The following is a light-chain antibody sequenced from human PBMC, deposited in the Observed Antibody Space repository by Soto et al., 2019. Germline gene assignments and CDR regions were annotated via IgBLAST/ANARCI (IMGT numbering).Light chain of an antibody. Sequence: DIQMTQSPSTLSPSVGDRVTITCRASRSISDWLAWYQQKPGKAPKLLIFDASSLKNGVPSRFSGSGSGTEFTLTISSLQHDDVATYYCLQYDNYSWTFGQGTKVEIK. CDR3: LQYDNYSWT. CDR1: RSISDW. CDR2: DAS. J-gene: IGKJ1*01. V-gene: IGKV1-5*01.